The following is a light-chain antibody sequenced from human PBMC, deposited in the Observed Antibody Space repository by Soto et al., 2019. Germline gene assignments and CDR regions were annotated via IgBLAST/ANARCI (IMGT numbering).Light chain of an antibody. CDR3: QQYNNWPSWT. V-gene: IGKV3-15*01. CDR1: QSISSN. CDR2: GAS. J-gene: IGKJ1*01. Sequence: EIVLTQSPATLSLSPGERATLYCRASQSISSNLVWYQQKAGQAPRLLIYGASTRATGIPARFSGSGSGTEFTLTISSLQSEDFAVYYCQQYNNWPSWTFGQGTKVDI.